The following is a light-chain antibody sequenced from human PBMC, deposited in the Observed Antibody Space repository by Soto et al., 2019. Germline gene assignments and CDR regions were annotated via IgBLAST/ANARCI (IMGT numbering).Light chain of an antibody. CDR3: SSYTSSSVV. CDR2: DVS. Sequence: QSVLTQPASVSGSPGQSITISCTGTSSDVGGYNYVSWYQQHPGKAPKLMIYDVSKRPSGVSNRFSGSKSGNTASLTISGLQAEDESDYSCSSYTSSSVVFGGGTKLTVL. V-gene: IGLV2-14*01. J-gene: IGLJ2*01. CDR1: SSDVGGYNY.